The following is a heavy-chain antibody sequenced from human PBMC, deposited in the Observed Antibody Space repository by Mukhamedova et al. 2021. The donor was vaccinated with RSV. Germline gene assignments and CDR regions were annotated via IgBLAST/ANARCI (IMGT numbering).Heavy chain of an antibody. CDR2: SGSGGAT. J-gene: IGHJ5*02. CDR3: AKVSSWMDFWNGYYGGFDP. Sequence: SGSGGATYLADSVKGRFTISRDNSKNTLYLQMNSLRAEDTAVYYCAKVSSWMDFWNGYYGGFDPWGQGTLVTVSS. V-gene: IGHV3-23*01. D-gene: IGHD3-3*01.